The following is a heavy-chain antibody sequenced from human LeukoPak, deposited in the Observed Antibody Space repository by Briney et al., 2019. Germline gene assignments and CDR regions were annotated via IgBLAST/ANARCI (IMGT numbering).Heavy chain of an antibody. V-gene: IGHV1-24*01. D-gene: IGHD1-20*01. CDR1: GYTLTGLS. J-gene: IGHJ4*02. CDR3: ATARITGTPPNFDY. Sequence: ASVKVSCKVSGYTLTGLSMHWVRQAPGKGLEWMGGFDPEDGETIYAQKFQGRVTMTEDTSTDTAYMELSSLRSEDTAVYYCATARITGTPPNFDYWGQGTLVTVSS. CDR2: FDPEDGET.